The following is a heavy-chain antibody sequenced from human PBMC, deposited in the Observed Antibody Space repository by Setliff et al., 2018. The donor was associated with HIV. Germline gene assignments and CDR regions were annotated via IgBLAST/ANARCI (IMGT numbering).Heavy chain of an antibody. Sequence: TGGSLRLSCAASGLTFSRYAIHWVRQAPGKGLEWVASINPDGSGRYYVDSVRDRFTISRDNAKNSLYLQMNTLRVEDTALYYCTKGRHLVSGEWYFERWGQGTLDTVSS. CDR1: GLTFSRYA. V-gene: IGHV3-7*03. J-gene: IGHJ4*02. CDR3: TKGRHLVSGEWYFER. D-gene: IGHD3-3*01. CDR2: INPDGSGR.